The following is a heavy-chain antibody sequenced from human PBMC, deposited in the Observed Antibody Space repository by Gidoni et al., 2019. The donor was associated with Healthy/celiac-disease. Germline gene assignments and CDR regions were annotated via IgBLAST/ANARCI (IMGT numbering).Heavy chain of an antibody. CDR3: AKDISDYDILTGYGMDV. CDR2: ISWKSGSI. Sequence: EVQLVESGGGLVQPGRYLRLSCAASGFTFDDYAMHWVRQVPGKGLEWVSGISWKSGSIGYADSVKGRFTISRDNAKNSLYLQMNSLRAEDTALYYCAKDISDYDILTGYGMDVWGQGTTVTVSS. V-gene: IGHV3-9*01. J-gene: IGHJ6*02. D-gene: IGHD3-9*01. CDR1: GFTFDDYA.